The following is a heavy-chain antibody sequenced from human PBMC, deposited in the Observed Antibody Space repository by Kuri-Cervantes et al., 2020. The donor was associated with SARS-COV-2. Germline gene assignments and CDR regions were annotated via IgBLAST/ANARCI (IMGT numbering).Heavy chain of an antibody. Sequence: GGSLRLSCAASGFTVSSNYMSWVRQAPGKGLEWISYVSPNSNTIYYADSVKGRFTISRDNAKNLLYLQMNSLRDDDTAVYYCARDMSKGQWLERGWFDPWGQGTLVTVSS. CDR1: GFTVSSNY. J-gene: IGHJ5*02. CDR3: ARDMSKGQWLERGWFDP. D-gene: IGHD6-19*01. CDR2: VSPNSNTI. V-gene: IGHV3-48*02.